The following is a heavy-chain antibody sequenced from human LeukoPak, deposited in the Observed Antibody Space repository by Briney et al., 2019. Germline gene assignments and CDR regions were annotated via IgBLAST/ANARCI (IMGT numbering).Heavy chain of an antibody. V-gene: IGHV4-59*01. CDR3: ARVGCNWNDAGNWFDP. CDR2: IYYSGST. Sequence: SETLSLTCTVSGGSISSYYWSWIRQPPGKGLEWTGYIYYSGSTNYNPSLKSRVTISVDTSKNQFSLKLSSVTAADTAVYYCARVGCNWNDAGNWFDPWGQGTLVTVSS. CDR1: GGSISSYY. J-gene: IGHJ5*02. D-gene: IGHD1-1*01.